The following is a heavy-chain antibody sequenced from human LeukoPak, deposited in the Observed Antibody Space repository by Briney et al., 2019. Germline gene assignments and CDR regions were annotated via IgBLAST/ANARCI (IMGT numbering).Heavy chain of an antibody. V-gene: IGHV3-48*01. D-gene: IGHD1/OR15-1a*01. CDR2: IRSRNSAI. CDR1: GFTFSDYS. CDR3: AKGWEQYFDY. Sequence: GGSLRLSCAASGFTFSDYSMNWVRQAPGKGLEWVSYIRSRNSAIYYADSVKGRFTISRDSAKNSLYLQMNSLRAEDTAVYYCAKGWEQYFDYWGQGTLVTVSS. J-gene: IGHJ4*02.